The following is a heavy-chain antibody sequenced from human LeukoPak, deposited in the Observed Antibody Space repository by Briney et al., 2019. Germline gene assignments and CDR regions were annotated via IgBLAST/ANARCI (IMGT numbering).Heavy chain of an antibody. CDR3: ARGSSGWYSIDY. V-gene: IGHV4-59*10. CDR1: GGSFSGYY. Sequence: SSETLSLTCAVYGGSFSGYYWSWIRQPAGKGLEWIGRIYSSGSTNYNPSLKSRVTMSVDMSKNQFSLKLSSVTAADTAVYYCARGSSGWYSIDYWGQGILVTVSS. CDR2: IYSSGST. D-gene: IGHD6-19*01. J-gene: IGHJ4*02.